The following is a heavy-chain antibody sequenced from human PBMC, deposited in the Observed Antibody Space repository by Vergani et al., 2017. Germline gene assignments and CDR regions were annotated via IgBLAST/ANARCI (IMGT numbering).Heavy chain of an antibody. CDR1: GFTFSNAW. Sequence: EVQLVESGGGLVKPGGSLRLSCAASGFTFSNAWMSWVRQSPGKGLEWVGRIKSKTDGGTTDYAAPVKGRFTISRDDSKNTLYLQMNSLKTEDTAVYYCTTEGTTGTNDAFDIWGQGTMVTVSS. J-gene: IGHJ3*02. V-gene: IGHV3-15*01. D-gene: IGHD1-1*01. CDR3: TTEGTTGTNDAFDI. CDR2: IKSKTDGGTT.